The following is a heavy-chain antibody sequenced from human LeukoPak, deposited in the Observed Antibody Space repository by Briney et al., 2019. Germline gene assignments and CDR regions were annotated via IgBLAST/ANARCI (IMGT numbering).Heavy chain of an antibody. J-gene: IGHJ5*02. CDR2: IYWDDDK. D-gene: IGHD6-19*01. CDR1: GFSLSTSGGG. V-gene: IGHV2-5*02. CDR3: AHSVAVVRLHWFDP. Sequence: SGPTLVKPTQTLTLTCTFSGFSLSTSGGGVGWIRQPPGKALEWLALIYWDDDKRYSPSLKSRLTITKDTSKNRVVLTMTNMDPVDTATYYCAHSVAVVRLHWFDPWGQGTLVTVSS.